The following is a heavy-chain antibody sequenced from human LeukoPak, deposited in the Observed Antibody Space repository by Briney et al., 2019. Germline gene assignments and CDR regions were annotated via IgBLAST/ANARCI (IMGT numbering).Heavy chain of an antibody. D-gene: IGHD6-6*01. J-gene: IGHJ4*02. V-gene: IGHV3-23*01. CDR2: ISDSGGDT. CDR1: GFTFNNYA. CDR3: AKRIQYSSSSAYFDY. Sequence: GGSLRLSCTASGFTFNNYAISWVRQAPGKGLEWVSAISDSGGDTYYADSVKGRFTISRDNFKNTLYLQMNSLRAEDTATYYCAKRIQYSSSSAYFDYWGQGTLVTVSS.